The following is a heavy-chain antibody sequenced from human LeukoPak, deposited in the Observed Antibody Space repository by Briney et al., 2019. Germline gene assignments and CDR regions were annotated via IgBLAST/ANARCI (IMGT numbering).Heavy chain of an antibody. CDR2: ISSSSSYR. CDR1: GFSFTNYT. CDR3: RGYCSGGSCYFLVDY. Sequence: RGSLRLSCAASGFSFTNYTMNWVRQAPGKGLEWVSSISSSSSYRYYADSVKGRFTISRDNAKNSLYLQMNSLRAEDTAVYCARGYCSGGSCYFLVDYWGQGTLVTVSS. J-gene: IGHJ4*02. D-gene: IGHD2-15*01. V-gene: IGHV3-21*01.